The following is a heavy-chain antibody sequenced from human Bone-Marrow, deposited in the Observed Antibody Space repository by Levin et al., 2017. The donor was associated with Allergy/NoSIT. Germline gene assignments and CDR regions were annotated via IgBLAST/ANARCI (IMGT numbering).Heavy chain of an antibody. Sequence: SETLSLTCSVSGDSMTSSDYYWHWIRQPPGKGPEWIGYVYNSGSTIYSPSLKSRLSISIDTSKNHFSLKLDSVTAADTAVYYCARGRPEVSSGWNFDDWGQGILVSVSS. CDR1: GDSMTSSDYY. V-gene: IGHV4-30-4*01. CDR2: VYNSGST. CDR3: ARGRPEVSSGWNFDD. J-gene: IGHJ4*02. D-gene: IGHD3-22*01.